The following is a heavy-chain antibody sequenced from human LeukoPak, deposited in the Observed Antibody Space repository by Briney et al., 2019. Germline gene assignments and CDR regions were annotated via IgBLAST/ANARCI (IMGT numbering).Heavy chain of an antibody. CDR3: ARDALGSYGY. Sequence: PGGSLRLSCAASGFTFSSYWMSWVRQAPGKGLEWVANIKQDGSEEYYVDSVKGRFTISRDNDKNLLYLQMNSLRADDTAVYYCARDALGSYGYWGQGTPVTVSS. V-gene: IGHV3-7*03. D-gene: IGHD3-16*01. CDR1: GFTFSSYW. CDR2: IKQDGSEE. J-gene: IGHJ4*02.